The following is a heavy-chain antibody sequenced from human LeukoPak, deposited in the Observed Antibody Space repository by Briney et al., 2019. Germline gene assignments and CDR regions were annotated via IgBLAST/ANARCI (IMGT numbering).Heavy chain of an antibody. CDR2: IIPIFGTA. Sequence: SVKVSCKASGGTFSSYAISGVRQAPGQGLEGMGGIIPIFGTANYAQKFQGRVTITADEPTSTAYMELSSLRSEDTAVYYCAREPFGEPEEYFDYWGQGTLVTVSS. V-gene: IGHV1-69*01. D-gene: IGHD3-10*01. J-gene: IGHJ4*02. CDR3: AREPFGEPEEYFDY. CDR1: GGTFSSYA.